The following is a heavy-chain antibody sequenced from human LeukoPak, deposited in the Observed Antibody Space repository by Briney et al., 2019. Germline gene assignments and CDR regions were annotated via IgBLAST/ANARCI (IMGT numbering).Heavy chain of an antibody. V-gene: IGHV5-51*01. Sequence: GESLKISCKGSGYSFTNYWIGWVRQLPGKGLELMGIIYPGDSDTRYSPSFQGQVTISSDKSISTAYLQWSSLKASDTAMYYCARLGGRDGYNWGDFDYWGQGTLVTVSS. D-gene: IGHD5-24*01. CDR1: GYSFTNYW. CDR3: ARLGGRDGYNWGDFDY. J-gene: IGHJ4*02. CDR2: IYPGDSDT.